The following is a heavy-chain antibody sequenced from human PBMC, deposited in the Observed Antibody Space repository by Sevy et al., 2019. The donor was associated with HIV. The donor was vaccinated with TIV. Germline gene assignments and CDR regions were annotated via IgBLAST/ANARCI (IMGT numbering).Heavy chain of an antibody. CDR1: GFTFRSYW. D-gene: IGHD5-12*01. CDR3: TRVPGDGYNSPSFDY. CDR2: IKSDGSST. V-gene: IGHV3-74*01. Sequence: GGSLRLSCAASGFTFRSYWMHWVRQAPGKGLVWVSRIKSDGSSTTYADSVKGRFTISRDNAKNTVYLQRNSLRVEDTAVYYCTRVPGDGYNSPSFDYWGQGTLVTVSS. J-gene: IGHJ4*02.